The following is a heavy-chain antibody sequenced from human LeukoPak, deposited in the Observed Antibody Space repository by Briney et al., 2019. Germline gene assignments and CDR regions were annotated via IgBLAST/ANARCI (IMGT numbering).Heavy chain of an antibody. Sequence: SETLSLTCTVSGGSISSGGYSWSWIRQPPGKGLEWIGEINHSGSTNYNPSLKSRVTISVDTSKNQFSLKLSSVTAADTAVYYCARGVVVVPAATPSYNWFDPWGQGTLVTVSS. J-gene: IGHJ5*02. V-gene: IGHV4-39*07. D-gene: IGHD2-2*01. CDR2: INHSGST. CDR1: GGSISSGGYS. CDR3: ARGVVVVPAATPSYNWFDP.